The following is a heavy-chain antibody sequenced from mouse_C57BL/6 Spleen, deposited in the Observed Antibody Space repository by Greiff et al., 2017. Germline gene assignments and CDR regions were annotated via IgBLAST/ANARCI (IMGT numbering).Heavy chain of an antibody. Sequence: QVQLQQPGAELVRPGSSVKLSCKASGYTFTSYWMAWVKQRPGQGLEWIGNIYPSDSETHYNQKFKDKATLTVDKSSSTAYMQLSSLTSEDSAVYYCAREAQATWMDYWGQGTSVTVSS. CDR3: AREAQATWMDY. CDR1: GYTFTSYW. J-gene: IGHJ4*01. V-gene: IGHV1-61*01. D-gene: IGHD3-2*02. CDR2: IYPSDSET.